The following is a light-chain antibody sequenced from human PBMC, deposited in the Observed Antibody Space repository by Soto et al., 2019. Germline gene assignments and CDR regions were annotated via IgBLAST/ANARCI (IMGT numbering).Light chain of an antibody. V-gene: IGKV3-15*01. CDR1: QGISSN. J-gene: IGKJ1*01. CDR2: GAS. CDR3: QQYNDWPPWT. Sequence: EIVMTQSPATLSVSPGERATLSCRASQGISSNLAWYQLKPGQAPRLLIYGASTRATGIPARFSGSGSGTEFTPTISSLQSEDFSVYYCQQYNDWPPWTFGQGTKVEIK.